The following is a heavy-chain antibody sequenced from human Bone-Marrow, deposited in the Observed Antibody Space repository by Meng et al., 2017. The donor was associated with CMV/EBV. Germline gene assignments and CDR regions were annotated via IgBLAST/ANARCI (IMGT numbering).Heavy chain of an antibody. CDR1: GFTFSSYA. V-gene: IGHV3-23*01. CDR3: AKVKAGTTFSNWFDP. CDR2: ISGSGGSI. J-gene: IGHJ5*02. D-gene: IGHD1-7*01. Sequence: GGSLRLSCAASGFTFSSYAMSWVRQAPGKGLEWVSAISGSGGSIYYADSVKGRFTISRDNSKNTLYLQMNSLRAEDTAVYYCAKVKAGTTFSNWFDPWGQGTLVTVSS.